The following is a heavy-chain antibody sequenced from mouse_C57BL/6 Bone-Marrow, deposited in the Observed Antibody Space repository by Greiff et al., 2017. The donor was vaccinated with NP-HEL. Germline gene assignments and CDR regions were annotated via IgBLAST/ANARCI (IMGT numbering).Heavy chain of an antibody. CDR1: GYAFSSYW. CDR2: IYPGDGDT. J-gene: IGHJ4*01. D-gene: IGHD1-1*01. Sequence: VQLQESGAELVKPGASVKISCKASGYAFSSYWMNWVKERPGKGLELIGQIYPGDGDTKYNGKFKGKATLTADKSSSTAYMQVSSLTSEDSAVYFCARGDYGSSRFGYAMDYWGQGTSVTVSS. CDR3: ARGDYGSSRFGYAMDY. V-gene: IGHV1-80*01.